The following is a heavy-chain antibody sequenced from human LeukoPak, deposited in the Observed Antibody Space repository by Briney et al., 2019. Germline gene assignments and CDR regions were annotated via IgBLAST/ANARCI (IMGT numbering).Heavy chain of an antibody. CDR2: ISSSSSYI. CDR3: ARDYRRFDY. V-gene: IGHV3-21*01. CDR1: GFTFSSYS. J-gene: IGHJ4*02. Sequence: PGGSLRLSCAASGFTFSSYSMNWVRQAPGKGLEWVSSISSSSSYIYYADSVKGRFTISRDNAKSSLYLQMNSLGVEDTALYYCARDYRRFDYWGQGTLVIVSS.